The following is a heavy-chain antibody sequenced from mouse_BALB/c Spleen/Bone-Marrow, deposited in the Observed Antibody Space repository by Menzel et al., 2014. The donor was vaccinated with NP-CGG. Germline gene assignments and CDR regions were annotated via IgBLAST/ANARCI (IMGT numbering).Heavy chain of an antibody. Sequence: VHVKQSGAELVKPGASVKLSCTASGFNIKDTYMHWVKQRPEQGLEWIGRIDPANGNTKYDPKSQGKATITADTSSNTAYLQLSSLTSEDTAVYYCANYDYGWYFDVWGAGTTVTVSS. CDR2: IDPANGNT. D-gene: IGHD2-4*01. CDR1: GFNIKDTY. J-gene: IGHJ1*01. V-gene: IGHV14-3*02. CDR3: ANYDYGWYFDV.